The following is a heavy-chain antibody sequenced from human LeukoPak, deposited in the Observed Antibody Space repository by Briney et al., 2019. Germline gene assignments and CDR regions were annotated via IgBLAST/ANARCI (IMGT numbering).Heavy chain of an antibody. Sequence: MTGGSLRLSCAASGFTFRNYWMSWVRQAPGKGLEWVSYISSGGSTIYYADSVKGRFTISRDNAKNSLFLQMKSLRAEDTAVYYCTRGNLYGDKEIEYWGQGTLVTVSS. V-gene: IGHV3-11*01. J-gene: IGHJ4*02. CDR2: ISSGGSTI. D-gene: IGHD2-8*01. CDR3: TRGNLYGDKEIEY. CDR1: GFTFRNYW.